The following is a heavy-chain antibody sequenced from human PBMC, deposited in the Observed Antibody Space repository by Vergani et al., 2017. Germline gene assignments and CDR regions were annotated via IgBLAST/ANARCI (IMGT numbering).Heavy chain of an antibody. CDR2: IWYDGSNK. D-gene: IGHD3-10*01. CDR1: GFTFSSYG. Sequence: QVQLVESGGGVVQPGRSLRLSCAASGFTFSSYGMHWVRQAPGKGLEWVAVIWYDGSNKYYADSVKGRFTISRDNSKNTLYLQMNSLRAEDTAVYYCARDRGTMVRGVRDAFDIWGQGTMVTVSS. J-gene: IGHJ3*02. CDR3: ARDRGTMVRGVRDAFDI. V-gene: IGHV3-33*01.